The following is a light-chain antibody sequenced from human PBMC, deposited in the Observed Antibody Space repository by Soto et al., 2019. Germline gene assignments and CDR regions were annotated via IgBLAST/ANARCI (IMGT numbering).Light chain of an antibody. J-gene: IGLJ1*01. CDR3: TSYTSSSTLF. CDR1: SSDVGGYNY. Sequence: QSVRTQPASVSGSPGQSITISCTGTSSDVGGYNYVSWYQQHPGKAPKLMIYEVSNRPSGVSNRFSGSKSGNTASLTISGLQAEEEADYYCTSYTSSSTLFFGPGTKLTVL. V-gene: IGLV2-14*01. CDR2: EVS.